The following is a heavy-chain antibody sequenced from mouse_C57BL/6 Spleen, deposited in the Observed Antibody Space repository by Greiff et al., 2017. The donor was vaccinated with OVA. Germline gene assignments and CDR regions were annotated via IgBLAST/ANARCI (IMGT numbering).Heavy chain of an antibody. CDR2: IWGVGST. CDR1: GFSLTSYG. Sequence: VMLVESGPGLVAPSQSLSITCTVSGFSLTSYGVDWVRQSPGKGLEWLGVIWGVGSTKYNSALKSRLSISKDNSKSQVFLKMNSLQTDDTAMYYCASFYYGSSSWFAYWGQGTLVTVSA. V-gene: IGHV2-6*01. CDR3: ASFYYGSSSWFAY. J-gene: IGHJ3*01. D-gene: IGHD1-1*01.